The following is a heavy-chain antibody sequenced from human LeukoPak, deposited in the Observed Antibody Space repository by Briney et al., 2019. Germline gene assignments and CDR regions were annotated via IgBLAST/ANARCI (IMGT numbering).Heavy chain of an antibody. J-gene: IGHJ4*02. CDR3: ARGKRDYGYYFDY. Sequence: SETLSLTCTASGGPISSYYWSWIRQPPGKGLEGIGYIYYSGSTNYNPSLKSRVTISVDTSKNQFSLKLSSVTAADTAVYYCARGKRDYGYYFDYWGQGTLVTVSS. V-gene: IGHV4-59*01. D-gene: IGHD4-17*01. CDR1: GGPISSYY. CDR2: IYYSGST.